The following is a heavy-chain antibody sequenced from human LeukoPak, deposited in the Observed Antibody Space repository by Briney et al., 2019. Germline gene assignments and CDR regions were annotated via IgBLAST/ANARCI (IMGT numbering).Heavy chain of an antibody. CDR2: ISGSGGST. Sequence: GGSPRLSCAASGFTFSSYAMRWVRQAPGKGLEGVSAISGSGGSTYYADSVKGRFTISRDNSKNTLYLPMNSLRAEDTAIYYCAKDDYGDLNWFDPWGQGTLVTVSS. V-gene: IGHV3-23*01. D-gene: IGHD4-17*01. CDR1: GFTFSSYA. CDR3: AKDDYGDLNWFDP. J-gene: IGHJ5*02.